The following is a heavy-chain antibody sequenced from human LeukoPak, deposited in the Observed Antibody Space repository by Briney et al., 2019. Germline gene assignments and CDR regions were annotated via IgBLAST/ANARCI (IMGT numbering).Heavy chain of an antibody. CDR2: ISGSGGST. D-gene: IGHD3-3*01. CDR1: GFTFSSYA. J-gene: IGHJ4*02. CDR3: ATDGGPFDH. V-gene: IGHV3-23*01. Sequence: PGGSLRLSCAASGFTFSSYAMSWVRQAPGKGLEWVSAISGSGGSTYYADSVKGRFTISRDNTRNSQCLQMNSLRVEDTAMYYCATDGGPFDHWGQGILVTVSS.